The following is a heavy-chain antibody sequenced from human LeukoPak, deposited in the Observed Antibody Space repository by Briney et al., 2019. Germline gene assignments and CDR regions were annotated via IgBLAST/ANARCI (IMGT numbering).Heavy chain of an antibody. CDR2: ISYDGSNK. CDR1: GFTFSSYA. D-gene: IGHD6-19*01. V-gene: IGHV3-30-3*01. CDR3: AKEGSGWSIDYYMDV. Sequence: GGSLRLSCAASGFTFSSYAMHWVRQAPGKGLEWVAVISYDGSNKYYADSVKGRFTISRDNSKNTLYLQMNSLRAEDTAVYYCAKEGSGWSIDYYMDVWGKGTTVTVSS. J-gene: IGHJ6*03.